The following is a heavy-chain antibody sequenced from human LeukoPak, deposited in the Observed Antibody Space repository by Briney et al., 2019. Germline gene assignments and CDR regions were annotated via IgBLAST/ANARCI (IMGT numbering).Heavy chain of an antibody. CDR3: ARDRDYYDSSGGMNAFDI. Sequence: PGGSLRLSCAASEFTFNTYSMNWVRQAPGKGLEWVSTISSTSSYIYYADSVKGRFTISRDNAKNSLYLQVSSLRAADTAVYYCARDRDYYDSSGGMNAFDIWGQGTMVTVSS. D-gene: IGHD3-22*01. J-gene: IGHJ3*02. CDR1: EFTFNTYS. V-gene: IGHV3-21*01. CDR2: ISSTSSYI.